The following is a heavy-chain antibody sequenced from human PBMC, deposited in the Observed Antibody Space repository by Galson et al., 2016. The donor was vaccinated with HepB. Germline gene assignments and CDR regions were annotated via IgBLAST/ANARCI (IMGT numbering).Heavy chain of an antibody. Sequence: LRLSCAASGFTFSSYSMNWVRQAPGKGLEWIGEIYQSGRTNYNPSLKSRVTISVDTSKSQFSLNVNSMTAADTAVYYCVRGRRGYYSGSGILLRVVDIWGQGAVVTVSS. CDR2: IYQSGRT. CDR3: VRGRRGYYSGSGILLRVVDI. V-gene: IGHV4-34*01. D-gene: IGHD3-10*01. J-gene: IGHJ3*02. CDR1: GFTFSSYS.